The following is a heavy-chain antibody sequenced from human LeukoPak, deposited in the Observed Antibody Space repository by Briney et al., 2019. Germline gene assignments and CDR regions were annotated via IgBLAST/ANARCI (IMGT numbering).Heavy chain of an antibody. CDR3: ARSARLMKGVVEVTALDD. CDR1: GFTFSSFE. CDR2: ISTSGSTT. J-gene: IGHJ4*02. V-gene: IGHV3-48*03. Sequence: GGSLRLSCAASGFTFSSFEMNWVRQAPGKGLEWVSYISTSGSTTYYADSVKGRFTISRDNAKNSLYLQMNSLRAEDTAVYYCARSARLMKGVVEVTALDDWGQGTLVTVSS. D-gene: IGHD3-3*01.